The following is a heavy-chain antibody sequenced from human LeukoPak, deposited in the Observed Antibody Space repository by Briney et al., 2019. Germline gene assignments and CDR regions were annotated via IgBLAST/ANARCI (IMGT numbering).Heavy chain of an antibody. V-gene: IGHV1-2*02. D-gene: IGHD3-22*01. J-gene: IGHJ3*02. CDR1: GYTFTGYY. CDR3: ARDSFPGRYYEGAFDI. CDR2: ISPNSGGT. Sequence: ASVKVSCKASGYTFTGYYMHWVRQAPGQGLEWMGWISPNSGGTNYAQKFQGRVTMTRDTSISTGYMELSRLRSDDTAVYYCARDSFPGRYYEGAFDIWGQGTMVTVSS.